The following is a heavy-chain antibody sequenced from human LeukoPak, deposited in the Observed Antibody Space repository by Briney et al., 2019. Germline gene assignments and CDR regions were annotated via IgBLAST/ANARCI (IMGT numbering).Heavy chain of an antibody. CDR2: IYYSGST. V-gene: IGHV4-59*01. CDR1: GGSISSYY. CDR3: TRLPVAGTIVEDY. D-gene: IGHD6-19*01. J-gene: IGHJ4*02. Sequence: SETLSLTCTVSGGSISSYYWSWIRQPPGKGLEWIGYIYYSGSTNYNPSLKSRVTISVDTSKNQFSLKLSSVTAADTAVYYCTRLPVAGTIVEDYWGQGTLVTVSS.